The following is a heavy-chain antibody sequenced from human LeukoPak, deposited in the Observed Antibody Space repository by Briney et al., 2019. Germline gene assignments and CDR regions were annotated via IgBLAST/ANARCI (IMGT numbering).Heavy chain of an antibody. CDR2: INPNSGGT. V-gene: IGHV1-2*06. CDR3: ARKAITMVRGVIRRSNWFDP. CDR1: GYTFTGYY. Sequence: ASVKVSCKASGYTFTGYYMHWVRQAPGQGLEWMGRINPNSGGTGYAQKFQGRVTMTRNTSISTAYMELSSLRSEDTAVYDCARKAITMVRGVIRRSNWFDPWGQGTLVTVSS. J-gene: IGHJ5*02. D-gene: IGHD3-10*01.